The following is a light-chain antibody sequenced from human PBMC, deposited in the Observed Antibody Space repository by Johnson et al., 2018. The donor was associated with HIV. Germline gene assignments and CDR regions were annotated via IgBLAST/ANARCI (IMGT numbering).Light chain of an antibody. CDR2: ENN. Sequence: HSVLTQPPSVSAAPGQKVTISCSGSSSNIGNNYVSWYQQLPGTAPKLLIYENNKRPSGIPDRFSGSKSGTSATLDITGLQTGDEADYYCGTWDSSLSKVFGTGTKVTVL. CDR3: GTWDSSLSKV. CDR1: SSNIGNNY. V-gene: IGLV1-51*02. J-gene: IGLJ1*01.